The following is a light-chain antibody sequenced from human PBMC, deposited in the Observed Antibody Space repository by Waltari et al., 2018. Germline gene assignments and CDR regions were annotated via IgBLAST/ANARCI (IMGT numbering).Light chain of an antibody. Sequence: QSVLTQPPSVSGAPGQRVTIPCPGSRSNIGAGHAVPWYQPVPGTAPKLLIYGNTNRPSGVPDRFSGSKSGTSASLAITGLQAEDEADYYCQSYDSSLSGWVFGGGTKLTVL. CDR1: RSNIGAGHA. CDR3: QSYDSSLSGWV. V-gene: IGLV1-40*01. CDR2: GNT. J-gene: IGLJ3*02.